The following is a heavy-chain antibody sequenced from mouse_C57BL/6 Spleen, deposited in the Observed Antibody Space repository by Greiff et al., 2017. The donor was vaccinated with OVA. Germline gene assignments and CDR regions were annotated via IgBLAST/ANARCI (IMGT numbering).Heavy chain of an antibody. D-gene: IGHD2-5*01. V-gene: IGHV2-2*01. J-gene: IGHJ4*01. CDR3: ATPYYSNYVYAMDY. CDR2: IWSGGST. CDR1: GFSLTSYG. Sequence: VQLVESGPGLVQPSQSLSITCTVSGFSLTSYGVHWVRQSPGKGLEWLGVIWSGGSTDYNAAFISRLSISKDNSKSQVFFKMNSLQADDTAIYYCATPYYSNYVYAMDYWGQGTSVTVSS.